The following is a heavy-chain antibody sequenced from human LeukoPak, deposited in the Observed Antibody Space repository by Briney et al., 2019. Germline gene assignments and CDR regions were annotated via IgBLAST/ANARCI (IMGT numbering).Heavy chain of an antibody. CDR1: GGSISSYY. Sequence: SETLSLTCTVSGGSISSYYWSWVRQPPGAGLEWLAYIYYTGSTNYNPSLKTRLTISVDTSKNQFSLKLSSVTAADTAVYYCARHQSIFGVVIIPDWFDPWGQGTLVTVSS. CDR2: IYYTGST. CDR3: ARHQSIFGVVIIPDWFDP. V-gene: IGHV4-59*08. D-gene: IGHD3-3*01. J-gene: IGHJ5*02.